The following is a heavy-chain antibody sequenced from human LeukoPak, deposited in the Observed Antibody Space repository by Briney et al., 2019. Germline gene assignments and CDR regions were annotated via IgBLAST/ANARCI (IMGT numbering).Heavy chain of an antibody. J-gene: IGHJ3*02. Sequence: SETLSLTCTVSGGSISSGDYYWSWIRQPPGKGLEWIGYIDYSGSTYYNPSLKSRVTISVDTSKNQFSLKLSSVTAADTAVYYCARVKYYYDSSGTPDAFDIWGQGTMVTVSS. V-gene: IGHV4-30-4*08. CDR3: ARVKYYYDSSGTPDAFDI. CDR2: IDYSGST. CDR1: GGSISSGDYY. D-gene: IGHD3-22*01.